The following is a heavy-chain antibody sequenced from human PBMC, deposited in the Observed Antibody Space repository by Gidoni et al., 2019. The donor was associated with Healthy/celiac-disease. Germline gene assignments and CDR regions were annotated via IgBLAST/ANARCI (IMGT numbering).Heavy chain of an antibody. D-gene: IGHD1-26*01. J-gene: IGHJ4*02. CDR1: GGTLSSHG. CDR2: ISYDGSNK. V-gene: IGHV3-30*18. Sequence: QVQMVESGGGVVQAGQSQSLPGAAGGGTLSSHGMHWVRQAPGKGLEWVAVISYDGSNKYYADSVKGRFTISRDNSKNTLYLQMNSLRAEDTAVYCCAKDSRGAGATYFDYWGQGTLVTVSS. CDR3: AKDSRGAGATYFDY.